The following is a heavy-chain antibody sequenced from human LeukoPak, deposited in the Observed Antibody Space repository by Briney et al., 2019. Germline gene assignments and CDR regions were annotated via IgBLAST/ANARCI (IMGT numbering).Heavy chain of an antibody. J-gene: IGHJ4*02. Sequence: GASVKVSCKASGYTFTSYGISWVRQAPGQGLEWMGWISAYNGNTNYAQKLQGRVTMTTDTSTSTAYMELRSLRSDDTAVYYCARDRHDFWSGYYTGYFDYWGQGTLVTVSS. CDR2: ISAYNGNT. CDR3: ARDRHDFWSGYYTGYFDY. V-gene: IGHV1-18*01. CDR1: GYTFTSYG. D-gene: IGHD3-3*01.